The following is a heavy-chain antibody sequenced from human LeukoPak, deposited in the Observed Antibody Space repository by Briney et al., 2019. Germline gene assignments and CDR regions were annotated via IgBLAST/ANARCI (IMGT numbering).Heavy chain of an antibody. CDR1: GFTFSSYW. CDR3: ARERVEDSSGYYHFDLYDFDY. Sequence: GGSLRLSCAASGFTFSSYWMSWVHQAPGKGVEWVANINQDGSEKYYVDSVKGRFTIPRDNAKNSLYLQMNSLRAEATAVFYCARERVEDSSGYYHFDLYDFDYWGQGTLVTVSS. CDR2: INQDGSEK. J-gene: IGHJ4*02. D-gene: IGHD3-22*01. V-gene: IGHV3-7*01.